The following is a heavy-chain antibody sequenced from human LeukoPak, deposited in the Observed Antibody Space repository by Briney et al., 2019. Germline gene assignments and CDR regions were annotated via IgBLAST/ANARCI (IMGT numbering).Heavy chain of an antibody. CDR1: GYSFPTYW. V-gene: IGHV5-51*01. Sequence: GESLKISCKGSGYSFPTYWIGWVRQMPGKGLEWMGIIYPGDSETRYSPSFQGQVTISADKSISTAYLQWSRLKASDTAMYYCARKSRADYWGPGTLVTVSS. J-gene: IGHJ4*02. CDR3: ARKSRADY. CDR2: IYPGDSET.